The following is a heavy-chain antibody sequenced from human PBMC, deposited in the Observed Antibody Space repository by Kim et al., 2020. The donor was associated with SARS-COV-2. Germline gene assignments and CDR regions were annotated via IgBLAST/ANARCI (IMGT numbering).Heavy chain of an antibody. Sequence: YADSAKGRLNISRDNSKNPLYLDMGSLTAEDTAVYYCAKRCCASGGLDDCWGQGTLVTVSS. CDR3: AKRCCASGGLDDC. J-gene: IGHJ4*02. V-gene: IGHV3-23*01. D-gene: IGHD3-10*01.